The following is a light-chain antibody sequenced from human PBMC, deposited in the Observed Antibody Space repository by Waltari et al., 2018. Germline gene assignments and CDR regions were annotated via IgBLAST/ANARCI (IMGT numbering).Light chain of an antibody. CDR3: QHYVRFPVT. J-gene: IGKJ1*01. CDR1: QSVSRA. V-gene: IGKV3D-15*01. Sequence: ERATVSGRASQSVSRALAWYQQKPGQAPRLVMYGASTRPTGIPDRVSGSVFVTVFSLTISSLDIDEFAVADCQHYVRFPVTVGHVTTVEI. CDR2: GAS.